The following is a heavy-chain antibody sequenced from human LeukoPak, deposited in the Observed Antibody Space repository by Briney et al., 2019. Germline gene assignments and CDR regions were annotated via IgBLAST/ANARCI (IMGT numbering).Heavy chain of an antibody. Sequence: PSQTLSLTCAVYGGSFSGYYWSWIRQPPGKGLEWIGEINHSGSTNYNPSLKSRVTISVDTSKNQFSLKLSSVTAADTAVYYCARGQRGSRIDYWGQGTLVTVSS. V-gene: IGHV4-34*01. CDR2: INHSGST. CDR3: ARGQRGSRIDY. J-gene: IGHJ4*02. D-gene: IGHD3-16*01. CDR1: GGSFSGYY.